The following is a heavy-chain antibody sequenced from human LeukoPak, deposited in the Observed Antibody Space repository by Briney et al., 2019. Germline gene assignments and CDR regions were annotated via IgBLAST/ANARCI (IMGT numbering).Heavy chain of an antibody. CDR1: GVTVSSNY. CDR3: ARELREHGVFDV. D-gene: IGHD1-26*01. V-gene: IGHV3-53*01. J-gene: IGHJ3*01. CDR2: IYSGGST. Sequence: GGSLRLSCAASGVTVSSNYMSWVRQAPGMGLEWVSEIYSGGSTYYAASVKGRFSISRDNSKNTVYLQMNSLRAEDTAVYYCARELREHGVFDVWGQGTMVTVSS.